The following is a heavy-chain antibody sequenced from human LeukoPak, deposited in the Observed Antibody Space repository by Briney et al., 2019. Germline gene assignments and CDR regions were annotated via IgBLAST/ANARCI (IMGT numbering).Heavy chain of an antibody. CDR2: IIPIFGTA. CDR3: ARDGGITYYYDSSGPFDY. CDR1: GGTFSSYA. J-gene: IGHJ4*02. Sequence: EASVTVSCKASGGTFSSYAISWVRQAPGQGLEWMGGIIPIFGTANYAQKFQGRVTITADESTSTAYMELSSLRSEDTAVYYCARDGGITYYYDSSGPFDYWGQGTLVTVSS. V-gene: IGHV1-69*13. D-gene: IGHD3-22*01.